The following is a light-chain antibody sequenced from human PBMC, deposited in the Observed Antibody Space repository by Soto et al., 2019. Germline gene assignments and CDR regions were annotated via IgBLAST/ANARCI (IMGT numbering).Light chain of an antibody. CDR1: QGVGRF. CDR2: DAS. CDR3: QHRGGWPLT. V-gene: IGKV3-11*01. J-gene: IGKJ4*01. Sequence: EIVLTQSPATLSLSPGERAALSCRASQGVGRFLACSQQKPGHAPRLLIYDASNRATGIPARFSGSGSGTDFPLAINNLEPDDFAVYYCQHRGGWPLTFGGGTKVEIK.